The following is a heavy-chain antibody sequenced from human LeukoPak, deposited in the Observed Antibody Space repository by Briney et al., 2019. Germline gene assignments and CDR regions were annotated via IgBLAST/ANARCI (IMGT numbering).Heavy chain of an antibody. CDR3: ASAYGSGSYQTDY. V-gene: IGHV4-4*02. CDR2: IYHSGST. D-gene: IGHD3-10*01. J-gene: IGHJ4*02. CDR1: GGSISSSNW. Sequence: PSGTLSLTCAVSGGSISSSNWWSWVRQPPGKGLEWIGEIYHSGSTNYNPSLKSRVTISVDKSKNQFSQKLSSVTAADTAVYYCASAYGSGSYQTDYWGQGTLVTVSS.